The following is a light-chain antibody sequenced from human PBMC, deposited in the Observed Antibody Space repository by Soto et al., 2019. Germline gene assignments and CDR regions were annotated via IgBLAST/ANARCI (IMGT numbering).Light chain of an antibody. Sequence: EIGLTQSAGTLSLSPGERATLYCRASQSVSSSYLAWYQQKPGQAPRLLIYGASSRATGIPDRFSGSGSGTDFTLTISRLEPEDFAVYYCQQYGSSLIPFGQGTRLENK. V-gene: IGKV3-20*01. CDR2: GAS. J-gene: IGKJ5*01. CDR1: QSVSSSY. CDR3: QQYGSSLIP.